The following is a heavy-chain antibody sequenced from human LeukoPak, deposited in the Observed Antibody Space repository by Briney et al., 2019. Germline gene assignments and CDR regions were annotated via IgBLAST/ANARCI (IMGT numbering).Heavy chain of an antibody. CDR3: AREDGSQLDY. V-gene: IGHV3-48*03. Sequence: PGGSLRLSCATSGFTFSNYEMSWVRQPPGKGLEWVWYISSSGSSTYYADSVKGRFTISRDNAKSSLCLQMDSLRAGDTAVYYCAREDGSQLDYWGRGALVTVSS. CDR1: GFTFSNYE. CDR2: ISSSGSST. D-gene: IGHD1-26*01. J-gene: IGHJ4*02.